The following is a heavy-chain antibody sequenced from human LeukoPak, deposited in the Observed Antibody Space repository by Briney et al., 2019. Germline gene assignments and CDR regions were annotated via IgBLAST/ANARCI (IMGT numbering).Heavy chain of an antibody. Sequence: GGSLRLSCAASGFTFSGSAMHWVHQASGKGLEWVGRIRSKANSYATAYAASVKGRFTISRDDSKNTAYLQMNSLKTEDTAVYYCTRQKITMVRRVTPSPFDPWGQGTLVTVSS. CDR2: IRSKANSYAT. CDR1: GFTFSGSA. D-gene: IGHD3-10*01. J-gene: IGHJ5*02. V-gene: IGHV3-73*01. CDR3: TRQKITMVRRVTPSPFDP.